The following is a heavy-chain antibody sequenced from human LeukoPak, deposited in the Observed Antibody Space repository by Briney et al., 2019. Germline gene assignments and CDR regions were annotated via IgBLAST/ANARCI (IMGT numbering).Heavy chain of an antibody. D-gene: IGHD3-10*01. CDR2: ISNDGSKT. V-gene: IGHV3-33*06. Sequence: GGSLRLSCAASGFTFSLYGMHWVRQAPGKGLEWVALISNDGSKTYYADSVKGRFTISRDNSENTVYLQVSSLRADDTAVYYCAKDSRGANFFGDFDYWGQGTLVTVSS. J-gene: IGHJ4*02. CDR1: GFTFSLYG. CDR3: AKDSRGANFFGDFDY.